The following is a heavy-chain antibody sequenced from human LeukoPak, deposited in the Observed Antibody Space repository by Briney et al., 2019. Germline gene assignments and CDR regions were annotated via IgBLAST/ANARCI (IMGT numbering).Heavy chain of an antibody. CDR1: GFTFDDYG. Sequence: GGSLRLSCAASGFTFDDYGMSWVRQAPGKGLEWVSGINWNGGSTGYADSVKGRFTISGDNAKNSLYLQMNSLRAEDTAVYYCARDYYDSSGVFDYWGQGTLVTVSS. CDR3: ARDYYDSSGVFDY. CDR2: INWNGGST. J-gene: IGHJ4*02. D-gene: IGHD3-22*01. V-gene: IGHV3-20*04.